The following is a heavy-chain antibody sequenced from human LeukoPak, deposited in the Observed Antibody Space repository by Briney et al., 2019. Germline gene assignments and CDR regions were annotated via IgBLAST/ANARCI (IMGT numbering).Heavy chain of an antibody. CDR1: GGSFSGYY. CDR2: IYTSGST. J-gene: IGHJ4*02. Sequence: SETLSLTCAVYGGSFSGYYWSWIRQPAGKGLEWIGRIYTSGSTNYNPSLKSRVTISVDTSKNQFSLKLSSVTAADTAVYYCAREHSSSWSIGTSWGQGTLVTVSS. CDR3: AREHSSSWSIGTS. V-gene: IGHV4-4*07. D-gene: IGHD6-13*01.